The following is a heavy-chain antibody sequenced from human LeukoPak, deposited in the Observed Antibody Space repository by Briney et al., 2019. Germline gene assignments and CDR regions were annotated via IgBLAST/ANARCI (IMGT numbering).Heavy chain of an antibody. CDR3: ARGVHNYGNFDF. CDR1: GYPFTAYY. D-gene: IGHD5-18*01. J-gene: IGHJ4*02. Sequence: ASVKVSCKAFGYPFTAYYIHWVRRAPGQGPEWMGLIKPNSGGTDYAQKFQGRATMTRDTSISTAYMELTGLRSDDTAMYYCARGVHNYGNFDFWGQGTLVTVSS. CDR2: IKPNSGGT. V-gene: IGHV1-2*02.